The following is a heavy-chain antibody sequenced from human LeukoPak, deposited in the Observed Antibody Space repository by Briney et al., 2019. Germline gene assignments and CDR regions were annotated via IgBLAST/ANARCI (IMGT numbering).Heavy chain of an antibody. J-gene: IGHJ4*02. Sequence: PGGSLRLSCAASRFTFSSYGMHWVRQAPGKGLEWVAVISYDGSNKYYADSVKGRFTISRDNSKNTLYLQMNSLRAEDTAVYYCATLFSPDYWGQGTLVTVSS. V-gene: IGHV3-30*03. CDR2: ISYDGSNK. CDR3: ATLFSPDY. CDR1: RFTFSSYG.